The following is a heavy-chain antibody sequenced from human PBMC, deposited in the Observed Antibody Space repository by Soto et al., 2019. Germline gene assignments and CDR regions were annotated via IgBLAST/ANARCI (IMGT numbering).Heavy chain of an antibody. V-gene: IGHV3-48*01. D-gene: IGHD2-15*01. CDR2: ISSSSSTI. CDR3: ARYGDGDCSGGSCYYYYMDV. J-gene: IGHJ6*03. Sequence: PGGSLRLSCAASGFTFSSYSMNWVRQAPGKGLEWVSYISSSSSTIYYADSVKGRFTISRDNAKNSLYLQMNSLRAEDTAVYYCARYGDGDCSGGSCYYYYMDVWGKGTTVTVS. CDR1: GFTFSSYS.